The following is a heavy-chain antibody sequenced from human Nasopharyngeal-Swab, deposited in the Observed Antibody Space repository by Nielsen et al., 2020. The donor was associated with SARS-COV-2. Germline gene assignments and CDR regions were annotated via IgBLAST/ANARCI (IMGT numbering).Heavy chain of an antibody. V-gene: IGHV4-39*01. J-gene: IGHJ6*02. Sequence: WIRQPPGKGLQHIGSIYYDGNTYYDPSLKGRLTISVDTSRDQFSLKLSSVTAADTAIYFCARQQEGYYYYYGMDVWGQGTPVTVS. CDR2: IYYDGNT. CDR3: ARQQEGYYYYYGMDV.